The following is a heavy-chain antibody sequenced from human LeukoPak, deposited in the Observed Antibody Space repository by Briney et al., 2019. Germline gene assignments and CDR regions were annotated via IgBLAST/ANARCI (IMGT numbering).Heavy chain of an antibody. CDR2: ISGGDTK. V-gene: IGHV3-23*01. CDR1: GFTLRSYT. Sequence: GGSLRLSCAASGFTLRSYTMNWVRQAPGKGLEWVSLISGGDTKYYADSVKGRFTISRDNSKNTLYLQMNSLRAEDTAVYYCAKGPPDSSSWYKRTEGWGQGTLVTVSS. D-gene: IGHD6-13*01. J-gene: IGHJ4*02. CDR3: AKGPPDSSSWYKRTEG.